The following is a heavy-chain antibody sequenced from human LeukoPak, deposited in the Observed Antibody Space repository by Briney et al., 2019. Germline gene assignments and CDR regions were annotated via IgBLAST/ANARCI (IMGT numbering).Heavy chain of an antibody. CDR1: GFTFTTYA. CDR3: AKKTAYYFDY. J-gene: IGHJ4*02. V-gene: IGHV3-23*01. CDR2: ISGSGAGT. D-gene: IGHD1-14*01. Sequence: GGSLRLSCAASGFTFTTYAMSWVRQAPGKGLEWVSTISGSGAGTYYADPVKGRFAISRDNSKNTLYLQVNSLRAEDTAVYYCAKKTAYYFDYWGQGTLVTVSS.